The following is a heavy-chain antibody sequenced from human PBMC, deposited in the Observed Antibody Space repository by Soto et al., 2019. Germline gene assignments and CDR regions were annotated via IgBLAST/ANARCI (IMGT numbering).Heavy chain of an antibody. V-gene: IGHV4-31*03. CDR1: GGSISSGGYY. CDR2: IYYSGST. J-gene: IGHJ3*02. D-gene: IGHD4-17*01. Sequence: QVQLQESGPGLVKPSQTLSLTCTFSGGSISSGGYYWSWIRQHPGNVLEWIGYIYYSGSTHYNPSLNSRFTLSVDTSKIQFSLILSSVIDADTAVYYCASRTVTTSPGAFDIWGQGTMVTVSS. CDR3: ASRTVTTSPGAFDI.